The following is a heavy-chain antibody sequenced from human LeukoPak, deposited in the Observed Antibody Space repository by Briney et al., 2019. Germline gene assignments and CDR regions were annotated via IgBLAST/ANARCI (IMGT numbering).Heavy chain of an antibody. CDR3: ARAGGTVRGVITY. CDR2: IFYTGFT. V-gene: IGHV4-59*08. CDR1: DGSISDSY. D-gene: IGHD3-10*01. Sequence: SETLSLTCTVSDGSISDSYWSWIRQSPGKGLEWIGYIFYTGFTHYNPSLESRVTISVDTSKNQFSLKLSSVTAADTAVYYCARAGGTVRGVITYWGQGTLVTVSS. J-gene: IGHJ4*02.